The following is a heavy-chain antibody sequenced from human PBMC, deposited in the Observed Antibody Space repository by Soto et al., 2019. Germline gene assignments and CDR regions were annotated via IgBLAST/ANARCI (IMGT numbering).Heavy chain of an antibody. Sequence: EVQLVEAGGNLVQPGRSLRLSCTASGFSFGDYDMTWFRQAPEKGLEWVGFIRSKTYGGTPEYAASVKGRFTISRDDSKNIAYLHMDSLKTADTAVYYCTFYTSFGSGRWYWAQGTLVAVSS. D-gene: IGHD3-10*01. CDR2: IRSKTYGGTP. CDR1: GFSFGDYD. CDR3: TFYTSFGSGRWY. V-gene: IGHV3-49*03. J-gene: IGHJ4*02.